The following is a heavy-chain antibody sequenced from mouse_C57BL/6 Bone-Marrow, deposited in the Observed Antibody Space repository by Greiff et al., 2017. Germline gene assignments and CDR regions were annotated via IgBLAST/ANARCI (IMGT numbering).Heavy chain of an antibody. CDR3: ARYYYGSTFFDY. CDR2: INPSTGGT. Sequence: VQLQQSGPELVKPGASVKISCKASGYSFTGYYMNWVKQSPEKSLEWIGEINPSTGGTTYNQKFKAKATLTVDKSSSTAYMQLKSLTSEDSAVXYCARYYYGSTFFDYWGQGTTLTVSS. D-gene: IGHD1-1*01. J-gene: IGHJ2*01. V-gene: IGHV1-42*01. CDR1: GYSFTGYY.